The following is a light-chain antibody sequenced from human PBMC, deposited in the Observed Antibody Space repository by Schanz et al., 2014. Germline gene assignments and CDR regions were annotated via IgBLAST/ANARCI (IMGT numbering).Light chain of an antibody. CDR2: DVS. J-gene: IGLJ3*02. CDR3: CSYAGSYTWV. Sequence: QSALTQPRSVSGSPGQSVTISCTGTNSDVGGYNYVSWYQQHPGKAPKLMIYDVSYRPSGVPDRFSGSKSGNTASLTISGLQAEDEADFYCCSYAGSYTWVFGGGTKLTVL. CDR1: NSDVGGYNY. V-gene: IGLV2-11*01.